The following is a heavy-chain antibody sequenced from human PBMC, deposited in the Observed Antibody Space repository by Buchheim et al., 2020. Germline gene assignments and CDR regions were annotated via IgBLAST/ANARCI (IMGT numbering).Heavy chain of an antibody. CDR2: ISYSGIT. V-gene: IGHV4-59*01. CDR1: GGSINSYY. D-gene: IGHD5-12*01. J-gene: IGHJ4*02. CDR3: ARGYSGFALDY. Sequence: QVQLQESGPGLVKPSETLSLTCTVSGGSINSYYWSWIRQPPGKGLEWIGYISYSGITNYNPSLKSRVTISVEPSKNQFSLKVSSVTAADTAVYYCARGYSGFALDYWGQGTL.